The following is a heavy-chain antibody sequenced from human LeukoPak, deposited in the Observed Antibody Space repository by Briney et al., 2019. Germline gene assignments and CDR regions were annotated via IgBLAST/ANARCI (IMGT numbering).Heavy chain of an antibody. J-gene: IGHJ4*02. D-gene: IGHD3-22*01. V-gene: IGHV3-7*01. CDR3: ARNTYYYDSSGYWAYDY. CDR1: GFTFSSYW. CDR2: IKQDGSEK. Sequence: GGSLRLSCAASGFTFSSYWMSWVRQAPGKGLEWAANIKQDGSEKYYVDSVKGRFTISRDNAKNSLYLQMNSLRAEDTAVYYCARNTYYYDSSGYWAYDYWGQGTLVTVSS.